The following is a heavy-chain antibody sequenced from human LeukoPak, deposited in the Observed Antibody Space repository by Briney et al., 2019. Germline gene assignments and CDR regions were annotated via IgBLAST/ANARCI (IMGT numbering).Heavy chain of an antibody. V-gene: IGHV3-23*01. J-gene: IGHJ4*02. CDR3: AKVVDMVRGPIDY. CDR2: ISNNGGYT. Sequence: GGSLRLSCAASGFTFSSSAMSWVRQAPGKGLEWVSAISNNGGYTYYADSVQGRFTISRDNSKNTLYLQMNSLRAEDTAVYYCAKVVDMVRGPIDYWGQGTLVTVSS. CDR1: GFTFSSSA. D-gene: IGHD3-10*01.